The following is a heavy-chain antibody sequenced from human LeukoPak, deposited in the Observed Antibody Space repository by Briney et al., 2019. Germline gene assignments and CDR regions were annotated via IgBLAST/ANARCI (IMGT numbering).Heavy chain of an antibody. J-gene: IGHJ6*03. CDR3: ARGPHSSNYYYYMDV. CDR1: GGTFSSYA. CDR2: IIPIFGTA. Sequence: GASVKVSCKASGGTFSSYAISWVRQAPGQGIEWMGGIIPIFGTANYAQKFQGRVTITTDESTSTAYMELSSLRSEDTAVYYCARGPHSSNYYYYMDVWGKGTTVTVSS. V-gene: IGHV1-69*05.